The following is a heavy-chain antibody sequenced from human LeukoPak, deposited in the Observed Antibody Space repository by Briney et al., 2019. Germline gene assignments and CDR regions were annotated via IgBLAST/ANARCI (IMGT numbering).Heavy chain of an antibody. V-gene: IGHV4-59*01. D-gene: IGHD1-26*01. CDR1: GGSISSYY. CDR2: IYYSGST. Sequence: SETLSLTCTVSGGSISSYYWSWIRQPPGKGLEWIGYIYYSGSTNYNPSLKSRATISVDTSKNQFSLKLSSVTAADTAVYYCARAGSYRNYYFDYWGQGTLVTVSS. CDR3: ARAGSYRNYYFDY. J-gene: IGHJ4*02.